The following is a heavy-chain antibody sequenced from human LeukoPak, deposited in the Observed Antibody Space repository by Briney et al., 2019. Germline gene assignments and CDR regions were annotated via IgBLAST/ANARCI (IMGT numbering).Heavy chain of an antibody. CDR1: GFTFNIYT. CDR3: AKASSSGMYEDDYDY. V-gene: IGHV3-23*01. J-gene: IGHJ4*02. D-gene: IGHD3-22*01. Sequence: GGSLRLSCAASGFTFNIYTMSWVRQAPGKGLEWVSAISESGSSTYYADSVKGRFTISRDSSKNTLYLQMNSLRAEDTAAYYCAKASSSGMYEDDYDYWGQGTLVTVSS. CDR2: ISESGSST.